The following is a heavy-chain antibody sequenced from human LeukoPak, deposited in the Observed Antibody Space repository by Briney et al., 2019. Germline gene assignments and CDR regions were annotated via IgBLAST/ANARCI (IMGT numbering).Heavy chain of an antibody. J-gene: IGHJ6*02. CDR3: ARDRIVVVPAAPGAHHYYYGMDV. CDR2: IYYSGST. D-gene: IGHD2-2*01. CDR1: GGSISSYY. V-gene: IGHV4-59*01. Sequence: SETLSLTCTVSGGSISSYYWSWIRQPPGKGLEWIGYIYYSGSTNYNPSLKSRVTISVDTSKNQFSLKLSPVTAADTAVYYCARDRIVVVPAAPGAHHYYYGMDVWGQGTTVTVSS.